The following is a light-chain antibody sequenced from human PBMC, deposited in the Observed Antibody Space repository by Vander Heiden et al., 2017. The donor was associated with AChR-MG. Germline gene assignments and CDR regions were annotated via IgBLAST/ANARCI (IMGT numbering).Light chain of an antibody. CDR2: DDS. CDR3: QVWDSSSDHWV. V-gene: IGLV3-21*02. CDR1: RIGSET. J-gene: IGLJ3*02. Sequence: SYVLTQPPSVSVAPGQMARITCGGNRIGSETVHWYQQKPGQAPVVVVQDDSDRPSGIPERFSGSNSGNTATLTISRVEAGDEADYHCQVWDSSSDHWVFGGGTRLIVL.